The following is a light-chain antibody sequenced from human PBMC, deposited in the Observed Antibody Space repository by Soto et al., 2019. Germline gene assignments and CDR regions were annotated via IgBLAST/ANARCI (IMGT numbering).Light chain of an antibody. CDR1: QSISSW. Sequence: DIQMTQSPSTLSASVGDRVTITCRASQSISSWLAWYQQKPGKAPKLLIYKASSLESGVPSRFSGSGSGTEFTLTISRLQPDDFATYYCQQYNSYPYTFGQGTKLEIE. CDR2: KAS. CDR3: QQYNSYPYT. V-gene: IGKV1-5*03. J-gene: IGKJ2*01.